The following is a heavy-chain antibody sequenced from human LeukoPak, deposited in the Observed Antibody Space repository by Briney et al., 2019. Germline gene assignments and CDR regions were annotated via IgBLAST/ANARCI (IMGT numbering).Heavy chain of an antibody. CDR2: ISGSGANT. CDR3: SKGMGDTLGVFDY. V-gene: IGHV3-23*01. Sequence: GGSLRLSCEASGFTFSSYAMSWVRQAPGKGLEWVSTISGSGANTWYADSVKGQFTISRDNSKNTVYLQMNILRAEDTAVYYCSKGMGDTLGVFDYWGQGTLVTVSS. D-gene: IGHD1-26*01. J-gene: IGHJ4*02. CDR1: GFTFSSYA.